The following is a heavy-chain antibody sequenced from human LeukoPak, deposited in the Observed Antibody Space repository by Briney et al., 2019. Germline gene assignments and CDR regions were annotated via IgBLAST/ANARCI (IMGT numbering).Heavy chain of an antibody. D-gene: IGHD1-26*01. Sequence: ASVKVSCKASGYTFTGYYMHWVRQAPGQGLEWMGWINPNSGGTNYAQKFQGRVTMTRDTSISTAYMELSRLRSDDTAVYYCARVGSGSYYLLYWSQGTLVTVSS. CDR3: ARVGSGSYYLLY. CDR1: GYTFTGYY. CDR2: INPNSGGT. J-gene: IGHJ4*02. V-gene: IGHV1-2*02.